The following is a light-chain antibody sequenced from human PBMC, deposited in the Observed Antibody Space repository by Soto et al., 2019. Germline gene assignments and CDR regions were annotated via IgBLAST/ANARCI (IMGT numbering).Light chain of an antibody. CDR1: EHINNY. J-gene: IGKJ4*01. CDR2: DAS. Sequence: DIQMTQSPPSLSASVGDRVTITWRASEHINNYLNWYQQIPGKAPKLLIYDASNLAAGAPSRFSGSGSGTAFTFAISGLQPDDVATYSCQQYDSLPLTFGGGTKVEIK. V-gene: IGKV1-33*01. CDR3: QQYDSLPLT.